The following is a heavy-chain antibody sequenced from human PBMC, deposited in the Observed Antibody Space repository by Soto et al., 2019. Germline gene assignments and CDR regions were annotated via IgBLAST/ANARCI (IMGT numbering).Heavy chain of an antibody. CDR2: ISGYNGNT. D-gene: IGHD6-13*01. J-gene: IGHJ1*01. Sequence: ASVKVSCKASGYTFTTYGIHWVRQAPGQGLEWMGWISGYNGNTNYAQKFQGRVTMTTDTSTTTAYMDLRSLRSDDTAVYYCGRERDGTSWSSAEYLQHWGQGTLVTVSS. CDR3: GRERDGTSWSSAEYLQH. V-gene: IGHV1-18*01. CDR1: GYTFTTYG.